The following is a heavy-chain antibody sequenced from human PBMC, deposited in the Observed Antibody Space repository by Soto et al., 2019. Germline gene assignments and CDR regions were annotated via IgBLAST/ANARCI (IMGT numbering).Heavy chain of an antibody. V-gene: IGHV3-66*01. Sequence: EVQLVESGGGLVQPGGSLRLSCAASGFTVSSNYMSWVRQAPGKGLEWVSVIYSGGGTYYADSVKGRFTISRDNSKNTLYLQMNSLRAEDTAVYYCARDPEYQLPGAYWGQGTLVTVSS. CDR1: GFTVSSNY. CDR2: IYSGGGT. D-gene: IGHD2-2*01. CDR3: ARDPEYQLPGAY. J-gene: IGHJ4*02.